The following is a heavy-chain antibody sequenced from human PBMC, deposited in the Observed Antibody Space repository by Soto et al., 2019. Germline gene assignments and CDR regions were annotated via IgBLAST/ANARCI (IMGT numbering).Heavy chain of an antibody. J-gene: IGHJ5*02. CDR3: ARVSRNTGTIQDNWFDP. D-gene: IGHD1-7*01. V-gene: IGHV1-46*01. CDR1: GDTFTSYY. CDR2: INPSSGGT. Sequence: ASVKVSCKASGDTFTSYYIHWVRQAPGQGLEWMGIINPSSGGTSYAQKFEGRVLMTRDTSTSTVYMELSSLRSDDTAVYYCARVSRNTGTIQDNWFDPWGQGTLVTVSS.